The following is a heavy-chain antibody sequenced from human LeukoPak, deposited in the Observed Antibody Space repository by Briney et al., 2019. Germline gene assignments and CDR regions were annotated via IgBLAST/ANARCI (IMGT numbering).Heavy chain of an antibody. Sequence: ASVKVSCKASGYTFNRYGMNWVRQAPGQGLEWMGWINTNTGNPTYAQGFTGRFVFSLDTSVSTAYLQINSLKAENTAVYYCARDSISGSYVHYDNWGQGTLVTVSS. CDR1: GYTFNRYG. CDR3: ARDSISGSYVHYDN. J-gene: IGHJ4*02. CDR2: INTNTGNP. D-gene: IGHD1-26*01. V-gene: IGHV7-4-1*02.